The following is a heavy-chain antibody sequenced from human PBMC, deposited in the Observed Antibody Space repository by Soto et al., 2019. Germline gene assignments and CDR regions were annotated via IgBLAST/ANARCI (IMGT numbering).Heavy chain of an antibody. CDR1: GGSISSGDYY. Sequence: SETLSLTCTVSGGSISSGDYYWSWIRQPPGKGLKWIGYIYYSGSTYYNPSLKSRVTISVDTSKNQFSLKLSSVTAADSAVYYCASSFWGVPAAAYYYYYGMDVWGQGTTVTVS. V-gene: IGHV4-30-4*01. CDR2: IYYSGST. D-gene: IGHD2-2*01. J-gene: IGHJ6*02. CDR3: ASSFWGVPAAAYYYYYGMDV.